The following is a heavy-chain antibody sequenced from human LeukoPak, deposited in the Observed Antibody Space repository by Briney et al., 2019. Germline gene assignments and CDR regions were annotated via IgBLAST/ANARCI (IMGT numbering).Heavy chain of an antibody. J-gene: IGHJ3*02. V-gene: IGHV3-64D*06. CDR3: VTYGDYVGDSYDI. Sequence: GGSLSLSCSASGFPFSNYAMHWVRLAPGKGLEYVSAITSNGGSAYYADHVKGRFTISRDNSNNMLYLQMSSLRIDDTATYYCVTYGDYVGDSYDIWGRGTMVTVSS. D-gene: IGHD4-17*01. CDR1: GFPFSNYA. CDR2: ITSNGGSA.